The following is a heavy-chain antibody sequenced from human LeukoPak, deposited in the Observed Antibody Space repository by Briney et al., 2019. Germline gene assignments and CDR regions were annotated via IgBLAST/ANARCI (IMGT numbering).Heavy chain of an antibody. CDR1: AFTFSRHW. CDR2: INQDGSEI. D-gene: IGHD5-12*01. Sequence: GGSLRLSCAASAFTFSRHWMTWVRQAPGKGLXXVANINQDGSEIHYVGSVKGRFTISRDNAKNSLYLEMNSLRAEDTAVYYCARLPGSDSYFDFWGQGTLVTVSS. J-gene: IGHJ4*02. CDR3: ARLPGSDSYFDF. V-gene: IGHV3-7*03.